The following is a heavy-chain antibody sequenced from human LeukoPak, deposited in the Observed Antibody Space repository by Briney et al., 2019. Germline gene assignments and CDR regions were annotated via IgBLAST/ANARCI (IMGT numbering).Heavy chain of an antibody. J-gene: IGHJ4*02. V-gene: IGHV1-18*01. CDR3: ARHIVVVTAPYYFDY. D-gene: IGHD2-21*02. Sequence: ASVKVSCKASGYTFTSYGISWVRQAPGQGLEWMGWISAYNGNTNYAQKLQGRVTMTTDTSTRTAYMELRSLRSDDTAVYYCARHIVVVTAPYYFDYWGQGTLVTVSS. CDR2: ISAYNGNT. CDR1: GYTFTSYG.